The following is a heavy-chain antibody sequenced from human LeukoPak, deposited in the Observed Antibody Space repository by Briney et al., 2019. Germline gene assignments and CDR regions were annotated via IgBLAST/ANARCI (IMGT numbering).Heavy chain of an antibody. Sequence: GGSLRLSCAVAGITLSNYGMIWVRQAPEKGLEWVAGISGSGGGTNYADSVKGRFTISRDNPRNTLYLQMISLRAEDTAVYFCAKRGVVIRVILVGFHKEAYYFDSWGQGALVTVSS. CDR3: AKRGVVIRVILVGFHKEAYYFDS. D-gene: IGHD3-22*01. CDR1: GITLSNYG. J-gene: IGHJ4*02. CDR2: ISGSGGGT. V-gene: IGHV3-23*01.